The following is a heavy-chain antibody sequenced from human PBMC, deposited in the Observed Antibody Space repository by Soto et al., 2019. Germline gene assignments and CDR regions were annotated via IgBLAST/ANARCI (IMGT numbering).Heavy chain of an antibody. D-gene: IGHD5-18*01. J-gene: IGHJ5*02. CDR3: ARGHVDTAMVREISRFDP. V-gene: IGHV4-34*01. CDR1: GGSFSGYY. Sequence: QVQLQQWGAGLLKPSETLSLTCAVYGGSFSGYYWSWIRQPPGKGLEWIGEINHSGSTNYNPSFTSRDTKSVDTSKNQSSLKLSSVTAADTAVYYCARGHVDTAMVREISRFDPWGQGTLVTVSS. CDR2: INHSGST.